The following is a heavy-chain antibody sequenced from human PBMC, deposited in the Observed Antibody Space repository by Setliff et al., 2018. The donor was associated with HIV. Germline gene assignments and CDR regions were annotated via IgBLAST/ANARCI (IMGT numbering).Heavy chain of an antibody. V-gene: IGHV3-48*04. Sequence: GGSLRLSCAASGFNFKTYGMTWVRQAPGKGLDWVAHIGSSNHGIHYTASVQGRFTVSRDNAKNTLYLQMNSLRVEDTAVYYCARCHRYCSGSGCDPQYSHMDVWGQGTTVTVSS. D-gene: IGHD2-15*01. CDR2: IGSSNHGI. CDR1: GFNFKTYG. CDR3: ARCHRYCSGSGCDPQYSHMDV. J-gene: IGHJ6*03.